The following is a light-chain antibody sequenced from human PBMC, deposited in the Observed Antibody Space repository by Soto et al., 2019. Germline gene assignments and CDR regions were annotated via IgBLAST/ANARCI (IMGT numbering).Light chain of an antibody. CDR1: QSVSSAY. Sequence: EIVLTQSPGTLSLSPGERATLSCRASQSVSSAYLAWYQQIPGQAPRLLIYGASSRATGIPDRFSGSGSGTDFTLTISRLEPADFAVYFCQQSGSSFYTFGQGTKLEIK. CDR3: QQSGSSFYT. CDR2: GAS. V-gene: IGKV3-20*01. J-gene: IGKJ2*01.